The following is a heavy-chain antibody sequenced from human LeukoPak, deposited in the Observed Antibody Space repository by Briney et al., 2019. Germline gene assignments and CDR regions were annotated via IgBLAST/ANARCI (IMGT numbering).Heavy chain of an antibody. Sequence: SQTLSLICAISGDSVSNKDAAWDWIRRSPSSGLEWLGRTYYRSKWSNDYAVSVKSRITINPDTSKNQFSLQLESVTPDDTAVYYCARQSVGYIDYWGQGSRVTVSS. CDR1: GDSVSNKDAA. CDR2: TYYRSKWSN. V-gene: IGHV6-1*01. D-gene: IGHD5-18*01. J-gene: IGHJ4*02. CDR3: ARQSVGYIDY.